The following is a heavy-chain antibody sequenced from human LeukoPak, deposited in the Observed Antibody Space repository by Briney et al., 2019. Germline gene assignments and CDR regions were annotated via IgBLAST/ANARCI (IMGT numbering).Heavy chain of an antibody. J-gene: IGHJ6*02. CDR2: ISSSGSTI. CDR3: ARQGALRPSIAVAGTAPYYYYGMDV. D-gene: IGHD6-19*01. V-gene: IGHV3-48*03. CDR1: GFTFSSYE. Sequence: GGSLRLSCAASGFTFSSYEMNWVLQAPGKALEWVSYISSSGSTIYYADSVKGRFTISRDNAKNSLYLQMNSLRAEDTAVYYCARQGALRPSIAVAGTAPYYYYGMDVWGQGTTVTVSS.